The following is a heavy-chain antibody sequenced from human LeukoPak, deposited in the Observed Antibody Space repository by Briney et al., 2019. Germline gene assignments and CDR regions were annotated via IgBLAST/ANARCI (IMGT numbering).Heavy chain of an antibody. CDR1: GLTFSSYA. D-gene: IGHD2-2*01. Sequence: GGSLRLSCAASGLTFSSYAMHWVRQAPGKGLEWVAVISYDGSNKYYADSVKGRFTISRDNSKNTLYLQMNSLRAEDTAAYYCARERYCSSTSCYDLNYYYGMDDWGQGTTVTVSS. CDR2: ISYDGSNK. V-gene: IGHV3-30-3*01. CDR3: ARERYCSSTSCYDLNYYYGMDD. J-gene: IGHJ6*02.